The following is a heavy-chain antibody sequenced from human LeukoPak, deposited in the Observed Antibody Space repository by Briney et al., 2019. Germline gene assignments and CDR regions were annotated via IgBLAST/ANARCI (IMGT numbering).Heavy chain of an antibody. Sequence: AASVKVSCKASGYTFTSYGISWVRQAPGQGVEWMGWISAYNGNTNYAQKLQGRVTMTTDTSTSTAYMELRSLRSDDTAVYYCARSSLAVAGNGYWFDPWGQGTLVTVSS. CDR2: ISAYNGNT. J-gene: IGHJ5*02. CDR1: GYTFTSYG. CDR3: ARSSLAVAGNGYWFDP. D-gene: IGHD6-19*01. V-gene: IGHV1-18*01.